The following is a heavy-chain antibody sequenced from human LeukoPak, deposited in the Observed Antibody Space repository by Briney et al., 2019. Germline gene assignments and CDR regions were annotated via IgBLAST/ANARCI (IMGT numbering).Heavy chain of an antibody. V-gene: IGHV4-39*07. CDR3: ARRRYYYGSGSPKPGYMGV. Sequence: SQTLSLTCTVSGGSISSSSYYWGWIRQPPGKGLEWIGSIYYSGSTYYNPSLKSRVTISVDTSKNQFSLKLSSVTAADTAVYYCARRRYYYGSGSPKPGYMGVWGKGTTVTISS. J-gene: IGHJ6*03. CDR1: GGSISSSSYY. CDR2: IYYSGST. D-gene: IGHD3-10*01.